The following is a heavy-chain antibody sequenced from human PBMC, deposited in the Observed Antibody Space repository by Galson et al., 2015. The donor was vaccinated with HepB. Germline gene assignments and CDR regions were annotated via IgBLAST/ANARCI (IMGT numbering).Heavy chain of an antibody. CDR1: GGTLSSYT. CDR2: IIPILDIA. J-gene: IGHJ4*02. D-gene: IGHD6-19*01. V-gene: IGHV1-69*04. CDR3: ATESIAVAGTIFDF. Sequence: SVKVSCKASGGTLSSYTISWVRQAPGQGLEWMGRIIPILDIANYAHNLQGRVTITADKSTSTAYMELSSLRSEDTAVYYCATESIAVAGTIFDFWGQGTLVTVSP.